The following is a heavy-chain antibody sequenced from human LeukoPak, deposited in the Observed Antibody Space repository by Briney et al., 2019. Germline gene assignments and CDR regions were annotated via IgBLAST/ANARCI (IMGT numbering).Heavy chain of an antibody. CDR2: IRYDGSNK. V-gene: IGHV3-30*02. CDR1: GFTFSSYG. Sequence: GGSLRLSCAASGFTFSSYGMHWVRQAPGKGLEWVAFIRYDGSNKYYADSVKGRFTISRDNYKSTLLLQMNSLRAEDTAVYYCAKVRWDNSGWYYLDSWGQGTLVTVSS. J-gene: IGHJ4*02. CDR3: AKVRWDNSGWYYLDS. D-gene: IGHD6-19*01.